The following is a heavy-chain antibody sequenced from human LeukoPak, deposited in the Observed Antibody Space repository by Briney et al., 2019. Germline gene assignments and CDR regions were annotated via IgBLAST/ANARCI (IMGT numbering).Heavy chain of an antibody. D-gene: IGHD3-22*01. CDR3: ARDTPGVIITPDY. J-gene: IGHJ4*02. CDR2: IDGHGSII. Sequence: GGSLRLSCAASGFTFSSYEMNWIRKAPGKGLEWVSYIDGHGSIIHYADSVRDRFTISRDNAKNSVSLQMNNLRADDTAVYYCARDTPGVIITPDYWGQGTLVTVSS. CDR1: GFTFSSYE. V-gene: IGHV3-48*03.